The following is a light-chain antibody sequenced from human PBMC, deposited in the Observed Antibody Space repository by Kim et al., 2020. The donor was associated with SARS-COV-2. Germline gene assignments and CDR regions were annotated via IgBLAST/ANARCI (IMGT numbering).Light chain of an antibody. CDR1: SSNVGRYNY. CDR3: SSYTSSSAWV. J-gene: IGLJ3*02. Sequence: GQSITISCTGSSSNVGRYNYVSWYQQHPGKAPNLMIYDVSQRPSGISNRFPGSKSGNTASLTISGLQAEDEADYYCSSYTSSSAWVFGGGTQLTVL. CDR2: DVS. V-gene: IGLV2-14*04.